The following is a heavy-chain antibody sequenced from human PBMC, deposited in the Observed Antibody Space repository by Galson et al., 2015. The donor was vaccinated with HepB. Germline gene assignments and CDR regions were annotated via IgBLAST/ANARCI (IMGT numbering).Heavy chain of an antibody. CDR3: AGVASSYRTFDY. D-gene: IGHD6-6*01. CDR2: INHSGST. Sequence: ETLSLTCAVYGGSFSGYYWSWIRQPPGKGLEWIGEINHSGSTNYNPSLKSRVTISVDTSKNQFSLKLSSVTAADTAVYYCAGVASSYRTFDYWGQGTLVTVSS. CDR1: GGSFSGYY. V-gene: IGHV4-34*01. J-gene: IGHJ4*02.